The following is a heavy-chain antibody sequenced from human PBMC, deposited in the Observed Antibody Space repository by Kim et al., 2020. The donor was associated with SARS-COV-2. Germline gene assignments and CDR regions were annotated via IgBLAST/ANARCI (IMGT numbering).Heavy chain of an antibody. Sequence: RYSPSFQGQVTISADKSISTAYLQWSSLKASDTAMYYCARLPGSGSYYWHWGQGTLVTVSS. V-gene: IGHV5-51*01. CDR3: ARLPGSGSYYWH. D-gene: IGHD3-10*01. J-gene: IGHJ4*02.